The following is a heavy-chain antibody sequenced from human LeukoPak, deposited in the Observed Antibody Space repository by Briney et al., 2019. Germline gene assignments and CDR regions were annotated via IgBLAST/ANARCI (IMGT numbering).Heavy chain of an antibody. V-gene: IGHV1-46*01. D-gene: IGHD5-18*01. J-gene: IGHJ6*02. CDR1: RYTFTSYY. Sequence: GASVKVSCKASRYTFTSYYMHWVRQAPGQGLEWMGIINPSGGSTSYAQKFQGRVTMTRDTSTSTVYMELSSLRSEDTAVYYCARDLFTAMGDVSYYYYGMDVWGQGTTVTVSS. CDR3: ARDLFTAMGDVSYYYYGMDV. CDR2: INPSGGST.